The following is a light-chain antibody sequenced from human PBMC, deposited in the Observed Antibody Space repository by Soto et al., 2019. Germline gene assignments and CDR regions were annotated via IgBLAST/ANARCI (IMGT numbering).Light chain of an antibody. CDR2: EVS. Sequence: QYALAQPAALSGSPGQSITISCTGTSSDVGGYNYVSWYQQHPGKAPKLMIYEVSNRPSGVSNRFSGSKSGNTASLTISGLQAEDEADYYCSSYTSSSTLVFGTGTKVTVL. CDR3: SSYTSSSTLV. V-gene: IGLV2-14*01. CDR1: SSDVGGYNY. J-gene: IGLJ1*01.